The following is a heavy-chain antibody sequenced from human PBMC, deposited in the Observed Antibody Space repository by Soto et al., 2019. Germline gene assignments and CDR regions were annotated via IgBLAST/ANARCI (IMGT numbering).Heavy chain of an antibody. J-gene: IGHJ4*02. Sequence: PSETLSLTCTVSGGSISSSSYYWGGIRQPPGKGLEWIGSIYYSGSTYYNPSLKSRVTISVDTSKNQFSLRLRSLTDADTAVYFCARVKATLYRHYYFDYWGQGTPVTVSS. V-gene: IGHV4-39*01. CDR1: GGSISSSSYY. CDR2: IYYSGST. CDR3: ARVKATLYRHYYFDY. D-gene: IGHD5-12*01.